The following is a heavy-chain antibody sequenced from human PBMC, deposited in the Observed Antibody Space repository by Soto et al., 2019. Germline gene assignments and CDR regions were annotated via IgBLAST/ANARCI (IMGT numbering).Heavy chain of an antibody. CDR2: ISFDGRNT. D-gene: IGHD1-20*01. CDR3: AKPPDYNWNDY. CDR1: GFTFNSYG. J-gene: IGHJ4*02. V-gene: IGHV3-30*18. Sequence: GGSLRLSCAASGFTFNSYGMHWVRQAPGKGLEWVVVISFDGRNTYYADPVKGRFTISRDNSKNTLYLQMTSLRAEDTAVYYCAKPPDYNWNDYWGQGTLVTVSS.